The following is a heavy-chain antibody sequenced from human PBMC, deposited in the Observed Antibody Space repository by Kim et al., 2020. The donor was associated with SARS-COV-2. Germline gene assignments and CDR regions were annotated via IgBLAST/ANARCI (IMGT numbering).Heavy chain of an antibody. Sequence: GGSLRLSCAASGFTFSSYAMSWVRQAPGKGLEWVSAISGSGGSTYYADSVKGRFTISRDNSKNTLYLQMNSLRAEDTAVYYCAKEGGGPDYGDYWYFDLWGRGTLVTVSS. CDR3: AKEGGGPDYGDYWYFDL. J-gene: IGHJ2*01. CDR2: ISGSGGST. V-gene: IGHV3-23*01. CDR1: GFTFSSYA. D-gene: IGHD4-17*01.